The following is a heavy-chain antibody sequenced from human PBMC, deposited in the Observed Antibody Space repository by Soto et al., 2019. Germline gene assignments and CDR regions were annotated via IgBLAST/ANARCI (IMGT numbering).Heavy chain of an antibody. CDR3: ARQDSSIVGATTNWFDP. J-gene: IGHJ5*02. V-gene: IGHV4-39*01. CDR2: IYYSGST. D-gene: IGHD1-26*01. Sequence: SETLSLTCTVSGGSISSSSYYWGWIRQPPGKGLEWIGSIYYSGSTYYNPSLKSRVTISVDTSKNQFSLKLSSVTAADTAVYYCARQDSSIVGATTNWFDPWGQGTLVTVS. CDR1: GGSISSSSYY.